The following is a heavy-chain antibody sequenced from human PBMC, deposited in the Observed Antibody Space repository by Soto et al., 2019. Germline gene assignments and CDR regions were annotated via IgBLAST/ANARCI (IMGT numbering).Heavy chain of an antibody. Sequence: QVQLVQSGAEVKKPGSSVKVSCKASGGTFSSYAISWVRQAPGQGLEWMGGIIPIFGTANYAQKFQGRVTITADEATSTAYKELSSLRSEDTAVYYCARDPTSITIFGGGREGFDPWGQGTLVTVSS. CDR1: GGTFSSYA. CDR2: IIPIFGTA. J-gene: IGHJ5*02. V-gene: IGHV1-69*01. D-gene: IGHD3-3*01. CDR3: ARDPTSITIFGGGREGFDP.